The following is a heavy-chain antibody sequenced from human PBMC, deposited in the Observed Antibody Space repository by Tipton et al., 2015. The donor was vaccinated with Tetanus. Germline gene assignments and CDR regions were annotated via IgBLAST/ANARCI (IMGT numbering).Heavy chain of an antibody. J-gene: IGHJ6*02. V-gene: IGHV1-2*02. CDR2: IDPNSGGT. CDR1: GYTFTGYY. D-gene: IGHD3-22*01. Sequence: QVQLVQSGAEVKKPGASVKVSCKASGYTFTGYYIYWVRQAPGQGLEWMGWIDPNSGGTVYAQKFQGRVTMTGDTSISTAYMELRSLRSDDTAVYYCARDRGDYIYYGMDVWGPGTTVTVSS. CDR3: ARDRGDYIYYGMDV.